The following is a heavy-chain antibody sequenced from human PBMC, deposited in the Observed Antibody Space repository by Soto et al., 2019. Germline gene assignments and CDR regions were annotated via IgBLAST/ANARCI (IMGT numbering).Heavy chain of an antibody. D-gene: IGHD3-22*01. V-gene: IGHV5-10-1*01. CDR1: GYSFTSYW. CDR3: ARLPHYYYDSSGYYPPFDY. CDR2: IDPSDSYT. Sequence: PGESLKISCKGSGYSFTSYWISWVRQMPGKGLEWMGRIDPSDSYTNYSPSFQGHVTISADKSISTAYLQWSSLKASGTAMYYCARLPHYYYDSSGYYPPFDYWGQGTLVTVS. J-gene: IGHJ4*02.